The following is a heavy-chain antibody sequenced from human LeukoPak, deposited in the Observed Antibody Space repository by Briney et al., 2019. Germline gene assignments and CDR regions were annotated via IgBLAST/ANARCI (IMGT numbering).Heavy chain of an antibody. J-gene: IGHJ5*01. Sequence: PGGSLRLSCAASGVTFSSYDMHWVRQATGKGLEWVSAIGTAGDTYYPGSVKGRFTISRENAKNSLYLQMNSLRAEDTAVYYCARDLSAGYSSNWYDYWGQGTLVTVSS. CDR2: IGTAGDT. V-gene: IGHV3-13*01. CDR3: ARDLSAGYSSNWYDY. D-gene: IGHD6-13*01. CDR1: GVTFSSYD.